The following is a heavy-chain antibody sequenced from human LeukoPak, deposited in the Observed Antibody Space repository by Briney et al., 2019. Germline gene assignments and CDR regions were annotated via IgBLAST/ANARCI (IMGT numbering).Heavy chain of an antibody. V-gene: IGHV3-7*01. Sequence: GGSLRLSCAASGFTFSSYSMNWVRQAPGKGLEWVANIKQDGSKKSYVDSVKGRLTISRDNAKNSLYLQMSSLRAEDTAMYYCARLYCSGGSCYSDYWGQGTLVTVSS. D-gene: IGHD2-15*01. CDR2: IKQDGSKK. CDR1: GFTFSSYS. J-gene: IGHJ4*02. CDR3: ARLYCSGGSCYSDY.